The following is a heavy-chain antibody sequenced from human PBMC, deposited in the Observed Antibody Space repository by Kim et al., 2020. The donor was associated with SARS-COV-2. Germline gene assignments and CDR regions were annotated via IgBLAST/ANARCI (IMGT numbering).Heavy chain of an antibody. CDR3: ASGYSSGWYRPPLHLVY. J-gene: IGHJ4*02. Sequence: SETLSLTCTVSGGSISSYYWSWIRQPPGKGLEWIGYIYYSGSTNYNPSLKSRVTISVDTSKNQFSLKLSSVTAADTAVYYCASGYSSGWYRPPLHLVYWGQGTLVTVSS. CDR2: IYYSGST. D-gene: IGHD6-19*01. CDR1: GGSISSYY. V-gene: IGHV4-59*13.